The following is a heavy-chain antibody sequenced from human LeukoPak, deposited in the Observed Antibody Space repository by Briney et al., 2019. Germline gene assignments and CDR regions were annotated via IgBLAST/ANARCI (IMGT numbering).Heavy chain of an antibody. D-gene: IGHD5-18*01. CDR1: GGTFTSYY. Sequence: ASVKVSCKASGGTFTSYYMHWVRQAPGQGLEWMGIINPSGGSTSYAQKFQGRVTMTRDTPTSTVYMELSSLRSEDTAVYYCARFPNTAMVMGLEYYYYGMDVWGQGTTVTVSS. CDR3: ARFPNTAMVMGLEYYYYGMDV. CDR2: INPSGGST. V-gene: IGHV1-46*01. J-gene: IGHJ6*02.